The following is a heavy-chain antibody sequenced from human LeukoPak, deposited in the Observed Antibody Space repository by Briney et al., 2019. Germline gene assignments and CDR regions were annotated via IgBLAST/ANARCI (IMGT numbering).Heavy chain of an antibody. V-gene: IGHV1-18*01. D-gene: IGHD3-22*01. CDR2: ISAYNGNT. CDR1: GYIFAHNG. CDR3: ARLSPSTYYYDSSYAFDI. Sequence: ASVQVSCKPSGYIFAHNGISWVRQAPGQGLEWMGWISAYNGNTNYAQKLQGRVTMTTDTSTSTAYMELRSLRSDDTAVYYCARLSPSTYYYDSSYAFDIWGQGTMVTVSS. J-gene: IGHJ3*02.